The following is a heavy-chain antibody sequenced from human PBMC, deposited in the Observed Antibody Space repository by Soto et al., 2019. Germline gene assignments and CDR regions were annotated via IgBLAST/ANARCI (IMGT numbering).Heavy chain of an antibody. V-gene: IGHV1-18*01. CDR2: ISAYTGNT. CDR1: GYTFSNNG. J-gene: IGHJ4*02. Sequence: QVQLVQSGAEVKSPGASVKVSCKASGYTFSNNGINWVRQAPGQGLEWMGWISAYTGNTKYAQSFQGRVTMTTDTSTSTAYLELRTLRYDDTAVDYCARKGGEWEPADYWGQGTLVTVSS. CDR3: ARKGGEWEPADY. D-gene: IGHD1-26*01.